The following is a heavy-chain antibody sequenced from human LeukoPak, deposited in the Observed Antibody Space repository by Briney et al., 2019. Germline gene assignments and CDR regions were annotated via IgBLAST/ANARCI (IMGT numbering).Heavy chain of an antibody. CDR1: GFTFNRFA. CDR3: ARDLSVGSSSWSYYYYYGMDV. J-gene: IGHJ6*02. D-gene: IGHD6-13*01. Sequence: GSLSRSCAGSGFTFNRFAINRVRQGPGQGLEGGSVISGTGSVSYYDDFVKGRFTISRDNSNKTVFLQMHSLRAEETAVYYCARDLSVGSSSWSYYYYYGMDVWGQGTAVTVPS. CDR2: ISGTGSVS. V-gene: IGHV3-23*01.